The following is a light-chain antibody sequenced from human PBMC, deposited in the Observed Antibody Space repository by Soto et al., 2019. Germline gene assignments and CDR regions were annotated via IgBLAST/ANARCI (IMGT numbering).Light chain of an antibody. V-gene: IGKV3-15*01. CDR1: QSVGSN. CDR3: QQYNNWPYT. J-gene: IGKJ2*01. Sequence: EIMMTQSPATLSVSPGERGTLSCRASQSVGSNLAWYQQKPGQAPSLLIYGASTRSTSLPARFSGSGSGTEFTLTISSLQSEDFAVYFCQQYNNWPYTFGQGTKLEIK. CDR2: GAS.